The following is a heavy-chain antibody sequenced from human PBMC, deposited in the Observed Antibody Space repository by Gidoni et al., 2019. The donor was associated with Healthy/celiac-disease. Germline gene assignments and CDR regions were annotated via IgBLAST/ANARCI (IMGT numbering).Heavy chain of an antibody. Sequence: VQLVESGGSVVQPGRSLRLSCAASGFTCSSYGMHWVRQAPGKGLEWVAVIWYDGSNKYYADSVKGRFTISRDNSKNTLYLQMNSLRAEDTAVYYCARDLRFLCMDVWGQGTTVTVSS. CDR2: IWYDGSNK. D-gene: IGHD3-3*01. V-gene: IGHV3-33*01. CDR3: ARDLRFLCMDV. CDR1: GFTCSSYG. J-gene: IGHJ6*02.